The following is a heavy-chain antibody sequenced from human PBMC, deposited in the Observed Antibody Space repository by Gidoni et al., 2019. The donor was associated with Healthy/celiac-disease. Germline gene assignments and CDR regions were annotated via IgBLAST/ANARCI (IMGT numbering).Heavy chain of an antibody. Sequence: QVQLVQSGAEVQTPGASVKVSCKASGYTFTSYDINWVRQATGQGLEWMGWMQPNSGNTGYAQKFQGRITMTRNTSISTAYMELSSLRSEDTAVYYCARGRTYGPGIAVAGRRYLDYWGQGTLVTVSS. CDR2: MQPNSGNT. D-gene: IGHD6-19*01. J-gene: IGHJ4*02. CDR1: GYTFTSYD. V-gene: IGHV1-8*01. CDR3: ARGRTYGPGIAVAGRRYLDY.